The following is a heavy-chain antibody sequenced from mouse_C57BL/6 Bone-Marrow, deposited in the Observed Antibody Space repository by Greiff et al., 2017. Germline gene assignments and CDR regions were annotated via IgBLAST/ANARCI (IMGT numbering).Heavy chain of an antibody. CDR3: ARDLRPYYFDY. V-gene: IGHV5-4*01. D-gene: IGHD3-2*02. CDR2: ISDGGSYT. J-gene: IGHJ2*01. Sequence: DVKLVESGGGLVKPGGSLKLSCAASGFTFSSYAMSWVRQTPEKRLEWVATISDGGSYTYYPDNVQGRFTISRDNAKNNLYLQMSHLKSEDTAMYYCARDLRPYYFDYWGQGTTLTVSS. CDR1: GFTFSSYA.